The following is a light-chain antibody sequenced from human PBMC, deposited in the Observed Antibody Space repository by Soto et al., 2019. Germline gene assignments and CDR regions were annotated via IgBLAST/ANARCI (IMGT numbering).Light chain of an antibody. V-gene: IGKV1-39*01. CDR3: QQSYGTPIT. J-gene: IGKJ5*01. Sequence: IQMTPSPSSLSASLGDKVTITCRASQSISRYLNWYQQKPGKAPNLLIYVASSLQSEVPSRFSGSGSGTDFTLTITSLQPEDFATYYCQQSYGTPITFGQGTRLEI. CDR2: VAS. CDR1: QSISRY.